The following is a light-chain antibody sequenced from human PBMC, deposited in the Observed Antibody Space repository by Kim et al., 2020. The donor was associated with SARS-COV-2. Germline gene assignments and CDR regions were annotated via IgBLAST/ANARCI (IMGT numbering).Light chain of an antibody. CDR3: QQYGSSPGT. V-gene: IGKV3D-20*01. CDR2: DAS. J-gene: IGKJ1*01. CDR1: QSVSSR. Sequence: EIVLTQSPATLSLSPGEGATLSCGASQSVSSRLAWYQQKPGLAPRLLIYDASIRTPGIPDRFSGSGSGTDFTLTISRLEPEDFAVYYCQQYGSSPGTFGQGTKVDIK.